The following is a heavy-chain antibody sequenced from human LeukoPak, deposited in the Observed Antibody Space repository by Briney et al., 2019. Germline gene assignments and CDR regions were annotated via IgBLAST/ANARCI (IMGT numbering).Heavy chain of an antibody. V-gene: IGHV4-59*01. J-gene: IGHJ4*02. CDR1: GGSISSYY. Sequence: PSETLSLTCTVSGGSISSYYWSWIRQPPGKGLEWIGYIYYSGSTNYNPSLKSRVTISVDTSKNQFSLKLSSVTAADTAVYYCARGPRGRVRFLEWNFDYWGQGTLVTVSS. D-gene: IGHD3-3*01. CDR3: ARGPRGRVRFLEWNFDY. CDR2: IYYSGST.